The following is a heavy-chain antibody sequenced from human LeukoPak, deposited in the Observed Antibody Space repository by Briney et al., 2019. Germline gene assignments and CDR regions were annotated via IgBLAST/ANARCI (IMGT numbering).Heavy chain of an antibody. CDR2: IKQDGREK. D-gene: IGHD5-18*01. CDR3: ATHRGYSYGTAEDFDY. V-gene: IGHV3-7*01. Sequence: GGSLRLSCAASGFTFSHYWMSWVRQAPGKGLEWVANIKQDGREKYYVDSVKGRFTISRENAKNSLYLQMNSLRAEDTALYYCATHRGYSYGTAEDFDYWGQGTLVTVSS. CDR1: GFTFSHYW. J-gene: IGHJ4*02.